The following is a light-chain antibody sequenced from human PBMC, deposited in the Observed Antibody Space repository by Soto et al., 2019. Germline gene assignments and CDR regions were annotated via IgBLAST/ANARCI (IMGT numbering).Light chain of an antibody. CDR1: QSISSY. V-gene: IGKV1-39*01. Sequence: DIAMTPSLSSLSSSVGDIVTITCRASQSISSYLNWYQQKPGKAPKLLIYAASTLQSGVPSRFSGSGSATEFTLTISSLQPDDFATYYCQQYNNYWTFGQGTKVDIK. CDR3: QQYNNYWT. CDR2: AAS. J-gene: IGKJ1*01.